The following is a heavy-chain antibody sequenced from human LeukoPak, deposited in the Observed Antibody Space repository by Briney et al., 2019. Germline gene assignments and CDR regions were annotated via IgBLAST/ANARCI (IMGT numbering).Heavy chain of an antibody. D-gene: IGHD6-6*01. CDR2: IYTSGST. CDR3: ARQGAARPFDY. Sequence: PSETLSLTCTVPGGSISSYYWSWIRQPPRRGLEWIGYIYTSGSTNYNPSLKSRVTISVDTSKNQFSLKLSSVTAADTAVYYCARQGAARPFDYWGQGTLVTVSS. CDR1: GGSISSYY. V-gene: IGHV4-4*09. J-gene: IGHJ4*02.